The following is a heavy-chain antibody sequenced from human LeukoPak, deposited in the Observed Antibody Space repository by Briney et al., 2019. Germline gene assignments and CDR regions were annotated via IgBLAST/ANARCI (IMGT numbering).Heavy chain of an antibody. CDR3: ARGKGRPIFGVVEGFDY. D-gene: IGHD3-3*01. Sequence: PGWSLRLSCAASGFSGSTNIITWFCQGPGKGLEWVSVIYRGDRAYYADSVKGRFTISRGTSNNTLFREMNRLRAEGTAVYFWARGKGRPIFGVVEGFDYWGQGTLGTGSS. J-gene: IGHJ4*02. V-gene: IGHV3-66*01. CDR2: IYRGDRA. CDR1: GFSGSTNI.